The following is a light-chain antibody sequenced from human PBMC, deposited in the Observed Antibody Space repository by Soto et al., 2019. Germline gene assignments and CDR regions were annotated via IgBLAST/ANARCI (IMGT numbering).Light chain of an antibody. CDR2: EGS. V-gene: IGLV2-23*01. CDR1: SSDVGSYNL. CDR3: YSYAGSNTYV. Sequence: QSVLTQPASVSGSPGQSITMSSTGTSSDVGSYNLVSWYQQHPGKAPKVMIYEGSKRPSGVSDRFSGSKSGNTASLTISGLQAEDEADYYCYSYAGSNTYVFGTGTKVTVL. J-gene: IGLJ1*01.